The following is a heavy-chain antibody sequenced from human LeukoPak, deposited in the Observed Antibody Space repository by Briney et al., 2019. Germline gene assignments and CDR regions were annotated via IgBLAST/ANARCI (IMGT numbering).Heavy chain of an antibody. D-gene: IGHD2-2*01. V-gene: IGHV3-33*01. CDR3: ARGQPTIMDV. J-gene: IGHJ6*02. CDR2: VWFDGRNK. CDR1: GFTFSSYG. Sequence: GMSLRLSCAASGFTFSSYGMHWVRQAPGKGLEWVAVVWFDGRNKYYADSVKGRFTTSRDNAKNTLYLQMNSLRVEDTAVYYCARGQPTIMDVWGQGTTVTVS.